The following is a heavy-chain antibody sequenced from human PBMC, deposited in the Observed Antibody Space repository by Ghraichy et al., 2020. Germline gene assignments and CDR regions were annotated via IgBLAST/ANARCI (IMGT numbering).Heavy chain of an antibody. CDR2: INEHGSVK. Sequence: GGSLRLSCVASGFTFSTYYMGWVRQAPGKGLEWVANINEHGSVKYYVDSVKGRFTISRDNAKNSLNLQMNSLRAEDTALYYCASSTPVDGTLGYFHYWGQGTLVTVSS. D-gene: IGHD2-15*01. V-gene: IGHV3-7*03. CDR3: ASSTPVDGTLGYFHY. J-gene: IGHJ4*02. CDR1: GFTFSTYY.